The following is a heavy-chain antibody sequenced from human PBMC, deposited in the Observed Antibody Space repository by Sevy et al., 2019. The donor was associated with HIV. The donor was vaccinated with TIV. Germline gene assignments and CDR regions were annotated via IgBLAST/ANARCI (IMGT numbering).Heavy chain of an antibody. V-gene: IGHV3-49*04. D-gene: IGHD3-10*01. CDR3: ARHAREAWRGSGVYYNVTDGFDP. CDR1: GFNIADYY. Sequence: GGSLRLSCTGSGFNIADYYMTWVRQAPGKGLDWVSFIITKNHGGTPEYGASVKGRFTISRDDSKNTFYLQMHSLKTEDTGIYYCARHAREAWRGSGVYYNVTDGFDPWGQGTLVTVSS. J-gene: IGHJ5*02. CDR2: IITKNHGGTP.